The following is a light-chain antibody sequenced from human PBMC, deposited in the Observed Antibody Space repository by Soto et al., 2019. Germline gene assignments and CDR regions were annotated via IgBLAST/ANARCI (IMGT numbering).Light chain of an antibody. Sequence: EIVLTQSPATLSLSPGERATLSCRASQSVSRHLAWYQQKPGQAPRLLIYDASNRATGIPARFSGSGSGTDFTLTISSLEPEDFAVYYCQQYGGSPYTFGQGTKLEIK. V-gene: IGKV3-11*01. CDR1: QSVSRH. CDR2: DAS. J-gene: IGKJ2*01. CDR3: QQYGGSPYT.